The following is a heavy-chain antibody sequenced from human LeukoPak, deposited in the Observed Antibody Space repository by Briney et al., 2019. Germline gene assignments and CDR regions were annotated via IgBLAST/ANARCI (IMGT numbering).Heavy chain of an antibody. Sequence: GGSLRLSCAASGFIFSSYWMHWVRQAPGKGLVWVSRINSDGSSTSYADSVKGRFTISRDNAKNTLYLQMNSLRAEDTAVYYCAKFGGSFIAPFDIWGQGTMVTVSS. V-gene: IGHV3-74*01. CDR3: AKFGGSFIAPFDI. D-gene: IGHD1-26*01. CDR2: INSDGSST. J-gene: IGHJ3*02. CDR1: GFIFSSYW.